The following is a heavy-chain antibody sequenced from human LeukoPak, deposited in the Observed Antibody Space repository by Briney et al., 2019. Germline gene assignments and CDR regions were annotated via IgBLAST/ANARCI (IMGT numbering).Heavy chain of an antibody. CDR1: GDSIKTSY. Sequence: SETLSLTCTVSGDSIKTSYWNWIRQPPGKGLEWIGYIYHTGSSNYNPSLKSRVTISVDTSKNQFSLKLSSVTAADTAVYYCARLTRITMVRGVTMNSWGQGTLVTVSS. D-gene: IGHD3-10*01. J-gene: IGHJ4*02. CDR2: IYHTGSS. V-gene: IGHV4-4*08. CDR3: ARLTRITMVRGVTMNS.